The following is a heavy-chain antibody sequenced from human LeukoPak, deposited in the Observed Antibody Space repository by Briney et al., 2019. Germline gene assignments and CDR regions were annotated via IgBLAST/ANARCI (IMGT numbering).Heavy chain of an antibody. Sequence: GGSLRLSCAASGFPFSEYSMNWVRQAPGKGLEWVSYIDSSSTIYYADSVKGRFTISRDNAKNSLYLQLNSLRAEDTAVYYCAKDPADDYGDYADYWGQGTLVTVSS. CDR1: GFPFSEYS. D-gene: IGHD4-17*01. V-gene: IGHV3-69-1*01. J-gene: IGHJ4*02. CDR3: AKDPADDYGDYADY. CDR2: IDSSSTI.